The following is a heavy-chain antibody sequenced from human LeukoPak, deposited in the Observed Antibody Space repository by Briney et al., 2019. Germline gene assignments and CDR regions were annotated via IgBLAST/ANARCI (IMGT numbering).Heavy chain of an antibody. J-gene: IGHJ4*02. V-gene: IGHV4-34*01. Sequence: SETLSLTCAVYGGSFSGYYWSWIRQPPGKGLKWIGEINHSGSTNYNPSLKSRVTISVDTSKNQFSLKLSSVTAADTAVYYCATLFCSSTSCYVETESGDFDYWGQGTLVTVSS. CDR2: INHSGST. D-gene: IGHD2-2*01. CDR1: GGSFSGYY. CDR3: ATLFCSSTSCYVETESGDFDY.